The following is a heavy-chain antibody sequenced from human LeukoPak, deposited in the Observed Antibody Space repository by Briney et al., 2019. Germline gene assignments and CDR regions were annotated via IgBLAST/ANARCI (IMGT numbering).Heavy chain of an antibody. CDR2: IYYSGST. J-gene: IGHJ3*02. D-gene: IGHD6-13*01. CDR3: ALDSSGWSDDSFDI. V-gene: IGHV4-59*01. Sequence: PSETLSLTCTVSGASISFYYWSWIRQPPGKGLEWICYIYYSGSTNYNPSLKSRVTMSIDTSKNQFSLNLNSVTAADTAVYYCALDSSGWSDDSFDIWGHGTMVTVSS. CDR1: GASISFYY.